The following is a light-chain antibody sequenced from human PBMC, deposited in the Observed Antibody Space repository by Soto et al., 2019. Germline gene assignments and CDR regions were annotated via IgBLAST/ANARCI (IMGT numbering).Light chain of an antibody. J-gene: IGKJ1*01. CDR1: QSISSW. CDR2: KAF. CDR3: QQYNSYSPWT. V-gene: IGKV1-5*03. Sequence: DIQMTQSPSTLSASVGDRVTITCRASQSISSWLAWYQQKPGKAPKLLIYKAFSLESGVPSRFSVSGSGTEFTLTISSLQPDDFATYYCQQYNSYSPWTFGQGTKVEIK.